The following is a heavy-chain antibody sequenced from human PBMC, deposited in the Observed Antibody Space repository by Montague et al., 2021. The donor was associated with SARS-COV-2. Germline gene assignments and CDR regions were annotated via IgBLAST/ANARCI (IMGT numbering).Heavy chain of an antibody. V-gene: IGHV4-38-2*02. CDR2: IYHSGST. CDR1: GYSISSGYY. D-gene: IGHD3-22*01. Sequence: SETLSLTCTVSGYSISSGYYWGWIRQPPGKGLEWIGSIYHSGSTXYNPSLKSRVTISVDTFKNQFSLKLSSVTAADTAVYYCARDTRITMLVVVNRYGMDVWGQGTTVTVSS. J-gene: IGHJ6*02. CDR3: ARDTRITMLVVVNRYGMDV.